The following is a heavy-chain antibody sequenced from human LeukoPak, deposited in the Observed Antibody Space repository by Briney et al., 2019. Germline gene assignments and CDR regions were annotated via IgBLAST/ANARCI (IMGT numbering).Heavy chain of an antibody. CDR1: GGSISSYY. D-gene: IGHD3-10*01. J-gene: IGHJ3*02. CDR2: IYYSGST. Sequence: NSSETLSLTCTVSGGSISSYYWSWIRQPPGKGLEWIGYIYYSGSTNYNPSLKSRVTISVDTSKNQFSLKLSSVTAADTAVYYCARVRVRAVIGDAFDIWGQGTMVTVSS. V-gene: IGHV4-59*01. CDR3: ARVRVRAVIGDAFDI.